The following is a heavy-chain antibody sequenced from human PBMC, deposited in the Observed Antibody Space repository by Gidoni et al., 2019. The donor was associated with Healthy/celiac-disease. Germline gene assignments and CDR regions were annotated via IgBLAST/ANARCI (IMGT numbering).Heavy chain of an antibody. Sequence: QVQLHESGPGLVTPSQTLSLTCTVSGGSISTGSYYWTWIRQHPGEGLEWFGYIYYSGRTNNNPSLKSRVTMSVDTSKNQCSVKLSSVTAGDTAVYYCARDWPDYGEPSTSYNWFDTGGQGTLVTVSS. CDR2: IYYSGRT. V-gene: IGHV4-31*03. CDR1: GGSISTGSYY. CDR3: ARDWPDYGEPSTSYNWFDT. J-gene: IGHJ5*02. D-gene: IGHD4-17*01.